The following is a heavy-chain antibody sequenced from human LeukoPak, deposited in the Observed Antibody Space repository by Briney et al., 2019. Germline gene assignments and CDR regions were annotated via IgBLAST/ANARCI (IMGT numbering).Heavy chain of an antibody. CDR2: IYYSGTT. J-gene: IGHJ4*02. CDR1: GGSIGGSNYY. D-gene: IGHD2-15*01. CDR3: ARRGGRYCIDY. Sequence: SETLSLTCTVSGGSIGGSNYYWAWIRQPPGKELEWIGSIYYSGTTYYNPSLKSRVTISVDTSKNQFSLKLTSVTAADTAVYYCARRGGRYCIDYWGQGTLVTVSS. V-gene: IGHV4-39*01.